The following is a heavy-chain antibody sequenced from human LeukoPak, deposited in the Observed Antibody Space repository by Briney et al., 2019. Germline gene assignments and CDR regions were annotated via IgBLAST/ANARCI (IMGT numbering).Heavy chain of an antibody. D-gene: IGHD4-17*01. CDR1: GFTFSSYA. Sequence: GGSLRLSCAASGFTFSSYAMSWVRQAPGKGLEWVSAISGSGGSTYYADSVKGRFTISRDNSKNTLYQQMNSLRAEDTAVYYCAKAPTVTTLRFDYWGQGTLVTVSS. CDR2: ISGSGGST. CDR3: AKAPTVTTLRFDY. J-gene: IGHJ4*02. V-gene: IGHV3-23*01.